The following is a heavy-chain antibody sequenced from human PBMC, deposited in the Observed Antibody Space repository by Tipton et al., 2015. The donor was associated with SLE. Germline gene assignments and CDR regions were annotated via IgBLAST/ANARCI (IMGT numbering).Heavy chain of an antibody. Sequence: TRYSPSFQGQVTISADKSISAAYLQWSSLKASDTAMYYCARGLQLWDPNNWFDPWGQGTLVTVSS. D-gene: IGHD5-18*01. J-gene: IGHJ5*02. CDR2: T. CDR3: ARGLQLWDPNNWFDP. V-gene: IGHV5-51*01.